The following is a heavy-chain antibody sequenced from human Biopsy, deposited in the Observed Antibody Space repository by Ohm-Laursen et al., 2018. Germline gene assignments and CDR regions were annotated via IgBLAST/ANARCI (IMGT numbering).Heavy chain of an antibody. Sequence: ATVKISCKGSGYMFLRYYIHWVRQAPGKGLEWMGIIAPRGSDATYAHKFQGRLIMTTDTSTATVYMQLGNLTSEDTAVYFCARDRIELEATPTNADYYYFGMDVWGQGTTVTVS. CDR1: GYMFLRYY. CDR3: ARDRIELEATPTNADYYYFGMDV. J-gene: IGHJ6*02. D-gene: IGHD1-26*01. CDR2: IAPRGSDA. V-gene: IGHV1-46*01.